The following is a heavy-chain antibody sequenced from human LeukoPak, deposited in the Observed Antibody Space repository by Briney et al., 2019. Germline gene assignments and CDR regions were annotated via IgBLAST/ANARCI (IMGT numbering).Heavy chain of an antibody. CDR1: GFAFGVHA. CDR3: AKDWTPHNRVYDCFDF. V-gene: IGHV3-23*01. CDR2: IGSGADL. J-gene: IGHJ4*02. Sequence: GGSLRLSCAASGFAFGVHAMSWVRQAPGKGPEWVATIGSGADLFYAEAVKGRFTISRDDPRNTLWLQMNSLRAEDTALYYCAKDWTPHNRVYDCFDFWGQGTQVTVSS. D-gene: IGHD3-16*01.